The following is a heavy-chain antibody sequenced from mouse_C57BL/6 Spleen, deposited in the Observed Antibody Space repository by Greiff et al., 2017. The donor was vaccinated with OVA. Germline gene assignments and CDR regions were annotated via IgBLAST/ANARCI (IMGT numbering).Heavy chain of an antibody. CDR1: GFTFSDYY. Sequence: DVKLVESEGGLVQPGSSMKLSCTASGFTFSDYYMAWVRQVPEKGLEWVANINYDGSSTYYLDSLKSRFIISRDNAKNILYLQMSSLKSEDTATYYCARVMLYAMDYWGQGTSVTVSS. CDR2: INYDGSST. D-gene: IGHD6-5*01. CDR3: ARVMLYAMDY. V-gene: IGHV5-16*01. J-gene: IGHJ4*01.